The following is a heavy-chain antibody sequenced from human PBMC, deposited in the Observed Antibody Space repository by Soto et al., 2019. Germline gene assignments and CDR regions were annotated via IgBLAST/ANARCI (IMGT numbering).Heavy chain of an antibody. D-gene: IGHD3-16*01. CDR3: THSPWGAAPDY. J-gene: IGHJ4*02. CDR2: IYWNDDK. Sequence: SGPTLVNPTQTLTLTCALSGFSVSARGVGVGWIRQPPGKALEWLAIIYWNDDKLYRPSLQSRLTITKDTSKNQVVLTMTNMDPVDTATYYCTHSPWGAAPDYWGQGTPVTVSS. V-gene: IGHV2-5*01. CDR1: GFSVSARGVG.